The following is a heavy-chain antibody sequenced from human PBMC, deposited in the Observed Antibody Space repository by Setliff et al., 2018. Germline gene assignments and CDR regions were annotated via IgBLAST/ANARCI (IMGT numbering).Heavy chain of an antibody. D-gene: IGHD6-19*01. J-gene: IGHJ6*03. CDR3: ARAISGWYSAHYYYMDV. Sequence: SETLSLTCTVPGGSISSISYYWGWIRQPPGKGLEWIGRIYYRGDTYYNASLKGRLTISVDTAQNQFSLRLTSVTAADTAVYYCARAISGWYSAHYYYMDVWGKGTTVTVSS. V-gene: IGHV4-39*01. CDR1: GGSISSISYY. CDR2: IYYRGDT.